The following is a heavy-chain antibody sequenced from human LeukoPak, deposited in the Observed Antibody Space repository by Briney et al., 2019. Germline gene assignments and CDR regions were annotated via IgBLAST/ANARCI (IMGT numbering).Heavy chain of an antibody. CDR2: IYGGGST. D-gene: IGHD2-2*01. J-gene: IGHJ2*01. CDR1: QFTVSSNY. Sequence: GGSLRLSCAVSQFTVSSNYMSWVRQAPGKGLEWVSVIYGGGSTYYADSVKGRFTISRGSSKNTLYLQMNSLRAEDTAVYYCTRVRKPSLGWYFDLWGRGTLVTVSS. V-gene: IGHV3-66*01. CDR3: TRVRKPSLGWYFDL.